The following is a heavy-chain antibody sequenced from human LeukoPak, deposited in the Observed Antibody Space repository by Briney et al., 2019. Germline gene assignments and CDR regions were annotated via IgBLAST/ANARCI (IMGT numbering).Heavy chain of an antibody. CDR2: IYPGNSNT. D-gene: IGHD6-13*01. CDR1: GYSFPNSW. Sequence: GESLKISCKGSGYSFPNSWIGWVRQMPGKGLEWMGIIYPGNSNTRYSPSFQGQVTISADKSISTAYLQWSSLKASDTAMYYCARSPAGSSSYEYWGQGTLVTVSS. CDR3: ARSPAGSSSYEY. J-gene: IGHJ4*02. V-gene: IGHV5-51*01.